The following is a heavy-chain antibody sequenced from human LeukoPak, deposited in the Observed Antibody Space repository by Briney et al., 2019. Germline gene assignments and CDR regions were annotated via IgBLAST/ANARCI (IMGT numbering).Heavy chain of an antibody. CDR2: TSYDGSTK. J-gene: IGHJ4*02. CDR3: AKPSDEHFDY. Sequence: PGRSLTLSCVVSGFAFSNYGMHRVRQAPGKGLEWVALTSYDGSTKYYADSVKGRFTISKDNSRNTVYLHMNSLKVEDTATYYCAKPSDEHFDYWGQGTLVTVSS. CDR1: GFAFSNYG. V-gene: IGHV3-30*18.